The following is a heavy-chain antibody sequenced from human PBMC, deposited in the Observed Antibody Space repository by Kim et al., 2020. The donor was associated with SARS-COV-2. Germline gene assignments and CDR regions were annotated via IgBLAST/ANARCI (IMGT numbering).Heavy chain of an antibody. V-gene: IGHV3-53*01. CDR3: ATLWDSSSWYGGSFDY. CDR1: GFTVSSNY. D-gene: IGHD6-13*01. CDR2: IYSGGST. Sequence: GGSLRLSCAASGFTVSSNYMSWVRQAPGKGLEWVSVIYSGGSTYYADSVKGRFTISRDNSKNTLYLQMNSLRAEDTAVYYCATLWDSSSWYGGSFDYWGQGTLVTVSS. J-gene: IGHJ4*02.